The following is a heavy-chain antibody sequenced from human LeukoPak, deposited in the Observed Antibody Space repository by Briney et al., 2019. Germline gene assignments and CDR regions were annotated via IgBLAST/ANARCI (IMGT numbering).Heavy chain of an antibody. CDR3: ARWGDPRGFEI. J-gene: IGHJ3*02. CDR2: IYNSGST. V-gene: IGHV4-31*03. Sequence: SETLSLTCTVSAGSISSGTYYWSWIRQPPGKGLEWIGYIYNSGSTYYNPSLKSRVSISVNTSKNQFSRKLSSVTAADTAVYYCARWGDPRGFEIWGQGTMVTVSS. D-gene: IGHD2-21*02. CDR1: AGSISSGTYY.